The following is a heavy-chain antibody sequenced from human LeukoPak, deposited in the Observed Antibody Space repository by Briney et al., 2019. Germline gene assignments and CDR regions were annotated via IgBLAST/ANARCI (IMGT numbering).Heavy chain of an antibody. CDR3: ARRAAAGTWFDP. CDR1: GGSISSYY. CDR2: IYYTGSA. V-gene: IGHV4-59*08. Sequence: SETLSLTCTVSGGSISSYYWSWIRQPPGKGLEWIGYIYYTGSAFYNPSLKSRVIISLGTSKNQLSLNLRSVTAADTAVYYCARRAAAGTWFDPWGQGTLVTVSS. J-gene: IGHJ5*02. D-gene: IGHD6-13*01.